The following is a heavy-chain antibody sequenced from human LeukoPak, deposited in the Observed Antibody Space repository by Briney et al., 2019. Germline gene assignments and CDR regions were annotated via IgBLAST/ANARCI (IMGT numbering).Heavy chain of an antibody. J-gene: IGHJ4*02. CDR1: GGSISSYY. Sequence: PSETLSLTCTVSGGSISSYYWSWIRQPPGKGLEWIGYSYYSGSINYNPSLKSRVTFSVDMSKNQFSLKLSSVTTADTAVYYCARGIAARPRIRYRYYDYWGQGTLVTVSS. CDR3: ARGIAARPRIRYRYYDY. V-gene: IGHV4-59*12. CDR2: SYYSGSI. D-gene: IGHD6-6*01.